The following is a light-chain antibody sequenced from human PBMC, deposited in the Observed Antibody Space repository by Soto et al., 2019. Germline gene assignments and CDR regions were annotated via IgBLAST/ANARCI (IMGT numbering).Light chain of an antibody. CDR2: GAS. Sequence: VMTQSPATLSVSPGERATLSCRASQSVDISLAWYQQKPGQTPRLLIYGASTRATGIPARFSGSGSGTEFTLTISSLQSEDFAVYFCQQYNKWPPWTFGHGTKVEIK. CDR1: QSVDIS. CDR3: QQYNKWPPWT. J-gene: IGKJ1*01. V-gene: IGKV3-15*01.